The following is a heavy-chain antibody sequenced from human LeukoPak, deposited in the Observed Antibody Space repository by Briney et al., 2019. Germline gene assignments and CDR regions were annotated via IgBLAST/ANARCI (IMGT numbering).Heavy chain of an antibody. Sequence: GGSLRLSCAASGFTFSASEMNWVRQAPGKGLDWISYISSSGSNIYHADSVKGRFTISRDNAKNSLYLQMNSLRVEDTGVYYCARVGRSTVGGYWGQGTLVTVSS. CDR2: ISSSGSNI. D-gene: IGHD4-23*01. CDR3: ARVGRSTVGGY. V-gene: IGHV3-48*03. CDR1: GFTFSASE. J-gene: IGHJ4*02.